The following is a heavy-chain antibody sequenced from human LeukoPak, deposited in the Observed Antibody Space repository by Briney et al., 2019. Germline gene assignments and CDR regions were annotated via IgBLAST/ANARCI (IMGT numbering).Heavy chain of an antibody. CDR1: GGSFSGYY. CDR3: ASRVEMATTRDY. J-gene: IGHJ4*02. D-gene: IGHD5-24*01. Sequence: SETPSLTCAVYGGSFSGYYWSWIRQPPGKGLEWIGEINHSGSTNYNPSLKSRVTISVDTSKNQFSLKLSSVTAADTAVYYCASRVEMATTRDYWGQGTLVTVSS. V-gene: IGHV4-34*01. CDR2: INHSGST.